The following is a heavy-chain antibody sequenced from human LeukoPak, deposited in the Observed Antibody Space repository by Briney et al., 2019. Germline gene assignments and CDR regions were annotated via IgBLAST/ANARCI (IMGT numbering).Heavy chain of an antibody. CDR1: GFTVSNNY. D-gene: IGHD5-24*01. J-gene: IGHJ4*02. V-gene: IGHV3-53*01. CDR2: IYSGGST. CDR3: ARRDGHNGRDY. Sequence: GGSLRLSCVVSGFTVSNNYTSWVRQAPRKGLEWVSLIYSGGSTYYADSVKGRFTISRDNSKNTVYLQMNSLRAEDTAMYYCARRDGHNGRDYWGQGTLVTVSS.